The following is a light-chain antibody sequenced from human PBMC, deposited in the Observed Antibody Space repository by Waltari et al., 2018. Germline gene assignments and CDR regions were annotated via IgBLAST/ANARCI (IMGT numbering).Light chain of an antibody. CDR3: QQGNNYPRT. V-gene: IGKV1-17*02. Sequence: DTQMSQSPSSLSASVGDRVTITCRASQDINNYLNWYHQRPGKAPKLLIYHGSILSSGFPSRFSGTTSGTEFTLPISNLQPEDFATYYCQQGNNYPRTFGQGTRVEI. CDR2: HGS. CDR1: QDINNY. J-gene: IGKJ1*01.